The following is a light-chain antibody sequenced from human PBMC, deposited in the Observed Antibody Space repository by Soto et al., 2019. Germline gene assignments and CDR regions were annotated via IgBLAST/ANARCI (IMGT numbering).Light chain of an antibody. CDR1: QNIYSN. J-gene: IGKJ1*01. V-gene: IGKV3-15*01. CDR2: RAS. CDR3: LQYHNLWA. Sequence: ILMTQSPASLSVSPGERATLSCRASQNIYSNIAWYQQRPGQAPRLLIYRASTRATGVPARFSGSGSGTEFTLTISSLQSEDFTVYSCLQYHNLWAFGQGAKVDFK.